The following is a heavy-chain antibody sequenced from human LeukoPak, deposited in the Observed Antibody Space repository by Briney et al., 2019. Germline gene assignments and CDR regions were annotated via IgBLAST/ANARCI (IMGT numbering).Heavy chain of an antibody. J-gene: IGHJ4*02. CDR3: AHATYSSSGSTIDY. CDR1: GYSISSGYY. D-gene: IGHD6-6*01. V-gene: IGHV4-38-2*01. CDR2: IYRSGST. Sequence: SETLSLTCAVSGYSISSGYYWGWIRQPPGKGLEWIGSIYRSGSTYYNPSLKSRVTISVDTFKNQFSLKLSSVTAAYTAVYYCAHATYSSSGSTIDYWGQGTLVTVSS.